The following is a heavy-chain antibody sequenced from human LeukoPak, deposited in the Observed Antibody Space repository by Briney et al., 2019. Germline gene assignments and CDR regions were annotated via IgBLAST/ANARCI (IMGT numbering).Heavy chain of an antibody. CDR3: ARHVGPLYSSSSNWFDP. CDR1: GDSISGSIYY. J-gene: IGHJ5*02. V-gene: IGHV4-39*01. Sequence: SETLSLTCTASGDSISGSIYYWGCIRQPPGKGLEWIGSIYYSGSTYYNPSLKSRVTISVDTSKNQFSLKLSSVTAADTAVYYCARHVGPLYSSSSNWFDPWGQGTLVTVSS. D-gene: IGHD6-6*01. CDR2: IYYSGST.